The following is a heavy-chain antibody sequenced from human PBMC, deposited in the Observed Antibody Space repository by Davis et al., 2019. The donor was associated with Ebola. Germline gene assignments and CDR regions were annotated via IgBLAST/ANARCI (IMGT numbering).Heavy chain of an antibody. CDR2: ISSSSSYT. D-gene: IGHD1-1*01. Sequence: SLKISCAASGFTFSDYYMSWIRQAPGKGLEWVSYISSSSSYTNYADSVKGRFTISRDNAKNSLYLQMNSLRAEDTAVYYCARAQDWNDVDDAFDIWGQGTMVTVSS. CDR3: ARAQDWNDVDDAFDI. J-gene: IGHJ3*02. CDR1: GFTFSDYY. V-gene: IGHV3-11*06.